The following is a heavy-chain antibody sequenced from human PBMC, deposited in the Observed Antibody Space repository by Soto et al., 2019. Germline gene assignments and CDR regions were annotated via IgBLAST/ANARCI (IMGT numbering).Heavy chain of an antibody. Sequence: SETLSLTCAVSGGSISSGGYSWSWIRQPPGEGLEWIGYIYHSGSTYYNPSLKSRVTISVDRSKNQFSLKLSSVTAADTAVYYCARAVAASGMDVWGQGTTVTVSS. CDR1: GGSISSGGYS. J-gene: IGHJ6*02. CDR3: ARAVAASGMDV. D-gene: IGHD2-15*01. CDR2: IYHSGST. V-gene: IGHV4-30-2*01.